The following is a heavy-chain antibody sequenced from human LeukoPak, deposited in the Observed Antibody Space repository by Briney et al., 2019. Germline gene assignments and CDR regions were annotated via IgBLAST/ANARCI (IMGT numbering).Heavy chain of an antibody. Sequence: KASETLSLTCTVSGGSISSYYWSWIRQPPGKGLEWIGYIYYSGSTNYNPSLKSRVTISVDTSKNQFSLKLSSVTAADTAVYYCARGGGRDGYNYWGQGTLVTVSS. CDR1: GGSISSYY. CDR2: IYYSGST. J-gene: IGHJ4*02. V-gene: IGHV4-59*01. CDR3: ARGGGRDGYNY. D-gene: IGHD5-24*01.